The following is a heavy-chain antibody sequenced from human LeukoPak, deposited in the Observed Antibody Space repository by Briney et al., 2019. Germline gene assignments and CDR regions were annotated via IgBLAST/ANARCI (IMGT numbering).Heavy chain of an antibody. V-gene: IGHV3-48*01. CDR3: ARGDYDYVWGSYRYLYWFDP. CDR1: GFTLSSYA. D-gene: IGHD3-16*02. J-gene: IGHJ5*02. CDR2: ISSSSSTI. Sequence: GGSLRLSCAASGFTLSSYAMSWVRQAPGKGLEWVSYISSSSSTIYYADSVKGRFTISRDNAKNSLYLQMNSLRAEDTAVYYCARGDYDYVWGSYRYLYWFDPWGQGTLVTVSS.